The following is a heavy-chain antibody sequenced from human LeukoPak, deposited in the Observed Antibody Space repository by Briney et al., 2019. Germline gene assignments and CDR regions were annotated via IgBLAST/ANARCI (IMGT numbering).Heavy chain of an antibody. J-gene: IGHJ4*02. V-gene: IGHV4-39*07. CDR2: IYYSGST. D-gene: IGHD4-11*01. CDR3: ARGPRTVTTFDY. Sequence: PSETLSLTCTVSGGSISSSSYYWGWIRQPPGKGLEWIGSIYYSGSTYYKPSLKSRVTISVDTSKNQFSLKLSSVTAADTAVYYCARGPRTVTTFDYWGQGTLVTVSS. CDR1: GGSISSSSYY.